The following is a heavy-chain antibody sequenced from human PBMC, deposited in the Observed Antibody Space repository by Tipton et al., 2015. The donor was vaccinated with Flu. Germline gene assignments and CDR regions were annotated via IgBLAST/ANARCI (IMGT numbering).Heavy chain of an antibody. D-gene: IGHD3-9*01. V-gene: IGHV3-33*01. CDR3: ARGTDEGFFDFGEE. Sequence: RSLRLSCAASGFSFSKYGMHWVRQAPGKGLEWVGVIWFDGSKKQYADSVKGRFNISRDNSKNTLYLQVSTLIVEDTAVYFCARGTDEGFFDFGEEGGQGTLVTVSS. CDR1: GFSFSKYG. J-gene: IGHJ4*02. CDR2: IWFDGSKK.